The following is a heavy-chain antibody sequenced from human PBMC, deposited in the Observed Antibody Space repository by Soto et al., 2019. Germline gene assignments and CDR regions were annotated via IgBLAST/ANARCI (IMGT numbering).Heavy chain of an antibody. D-gene: IGHD4-17*01. J-gene: IGHJ4*02. CDR1: GFTFSSYE. CDR3: ARVPVYGDFPYFDY. CDR2: ISSSGSTI. Sequence: EVQLVESGGGLVQPGGSLRLSCAASGFTFSSYEMNWVRQAPGKGLEWVSYISSSGSTIYYADSVKGRFTISRDNAKNSLYLQMNSLRAEDTAVYYCARVPVYGDFPYFDYWGQGTLVTVSS. V-gene: IGHV3-48*03.